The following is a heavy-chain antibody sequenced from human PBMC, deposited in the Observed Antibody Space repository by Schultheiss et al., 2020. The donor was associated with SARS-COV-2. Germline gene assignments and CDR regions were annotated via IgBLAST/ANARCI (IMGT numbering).Heavy chain of an antibody. CDR3: ARQFGELFQTRDWFDP. D-gene: IGHD3-10*01. CDR1: GYTFTSYA. CDR2: SNAGNGNT. Sequence: ASVKVSCKASGYTFTSYAMHWVRQAPGQRLEWMGWSNAGNGNTKYSQEFQGRVTITRDTSASTAYMELSSLRSEDTAVYYCARQFGELFQTRDWFDPWGQGALVKVSS. V-gene: IGHV1-3*01. J-gene: IGHJ5*02.